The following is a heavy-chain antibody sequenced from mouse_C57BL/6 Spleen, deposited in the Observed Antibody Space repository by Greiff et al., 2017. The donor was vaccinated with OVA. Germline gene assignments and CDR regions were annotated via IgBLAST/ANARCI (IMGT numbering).Heavy chain of an antibody. CDR2: INPSNGGT. J-gene: IGHJ4*01. V-gene: IGHV1-53*01. CDR1: GYTFTSYW. D-gene: IGHD2-4*01. Sequence: QVQLQQPGTELVKPGASVKLSCKASGYTFTSYWMHWVKQRPGQGLEWIGNINPSNGGTNYNEKFKSKATLTVDKSSSTAYMQLSSLTSEDAAVYDCARKGDYGGYAMDYWGQGTSVTVSS. CDR3: ARKGDYGGYAMDY.